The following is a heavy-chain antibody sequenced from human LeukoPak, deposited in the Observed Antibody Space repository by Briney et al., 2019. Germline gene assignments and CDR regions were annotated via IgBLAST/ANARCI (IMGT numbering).Heavy chain of an antibody. V-gene: IGHV4-39*01. D-gene: IGHD5-18*01. CDR3: ARGVLRGYIFDY. J-gene: IGHJ4*02. Sequence: PSETLSLTCTVSGGSISSSSYYWGWIRQPPGKGLEWIGSIYYSGSTYYNPSLKSRVTISVDTSKNQFSLKLSSVTAADTAVYYCARGVLRGYIFDYWSQGTLVTVSS. CDR1: GGSISSSSYY. CDR2: IYYSGST.